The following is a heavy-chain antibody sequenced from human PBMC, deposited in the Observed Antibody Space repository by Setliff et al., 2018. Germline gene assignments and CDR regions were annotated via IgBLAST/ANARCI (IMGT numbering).Heavy chain of an antibody. CDR1: GGSFSGYY. CDR3: AREREYDFWSGRGWFDP. CDR2: INHSGST. V-gene: IGHV4-34*01. D-gene: IGHD3-3*01. J-gene: IGHJ5*02. Sequence: SETLSLTCAVYGGSFSGYYWSWIRQPPGKGLEWIGEINHSGSTNYNPSLKSRVTISVDTSKNQFSLKLSSVTAADTAVYYCAREREYDFWSGRGWFDPWGQGTLVTVSS.